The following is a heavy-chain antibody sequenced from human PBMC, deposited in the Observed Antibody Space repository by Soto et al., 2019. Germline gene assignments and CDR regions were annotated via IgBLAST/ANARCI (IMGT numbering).Heavy chain of an antibody. CDR2: INHSGST. CDR3: ARDKITGLLDY. D-gene: IGHD2-8*02. V-gene: IGHV4-34*01. CDR1: GGSFSGYY. J-gene: IGHJ4*02. Sequence: SETLSLTCAVYGGSFSGYYWTWIRQPPGTGLEWIGEINHSGSTNYNPSLKSRVTISVDTSKNQFSLKLTSVTAADTAVYYCARDKITGLLDYWGQGTLVTVYS.